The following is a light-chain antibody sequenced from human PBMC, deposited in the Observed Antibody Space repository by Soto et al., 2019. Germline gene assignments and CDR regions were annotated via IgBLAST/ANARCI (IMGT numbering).Light chain of an antibody. Sequence: EIVLMQSPGTLSLSPGERDTLSCGASQSVISTYLAWYQQKPGQAPRLLIYGASSRATGIPDRFSGSGSGTDFTLTISRLEPEDFAVYYCQQYRDSLGTFGQGTKVDIK. CDR3: QQYRDSLGT. J-gene: IGKJ1*01. CDR1: QSVISTY. CDR2: GAS. V-gene: IGKV3-20*01.